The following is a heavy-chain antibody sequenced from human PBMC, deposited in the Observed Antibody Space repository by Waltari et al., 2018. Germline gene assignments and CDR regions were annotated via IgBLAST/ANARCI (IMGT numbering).Heavy chain of an antibody. D-gene: IGHD1-26*01. Sequence: EIQLVESGGGLAQPGRSLRLSCAASGFTFGDYAMHWVRQTPGKCLEWVSGITWNSNNIGYADSVKGRFTISRDNAKKSLYLQMNSLRTEDTALYYCAKGHSGSYGLDYWGQGTPVTVSS. CDR2: ITWNSNNI. V-gene: IGHV3-9*01. CDR3: AKGHSGSYGLDY. CDR1: GFTFGDYA. J-gene: IGHJ4*02.